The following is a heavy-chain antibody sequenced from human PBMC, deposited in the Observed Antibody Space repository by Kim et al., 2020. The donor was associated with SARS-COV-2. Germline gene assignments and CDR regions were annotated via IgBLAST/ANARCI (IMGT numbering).Heavy chain of an antibody. CDR3: ARVHTSSWEIDY. J-gene: IGHJ4*02. D-gene: IGHD6-13*01. V-gene: IGHV4-30-2*04. Sequence: HSPPSLKSRVTTSLDTSRNQFSLNLSSVTVADTAVYYCARVHTSSWEIDYWGQGTLVTVSS.